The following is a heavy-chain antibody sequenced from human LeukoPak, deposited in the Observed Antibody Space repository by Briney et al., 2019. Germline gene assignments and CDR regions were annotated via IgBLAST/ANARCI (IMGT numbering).Heavy chain of an antibody. CDR2: INPSGGST. J-gene: IGHJ4*02. Sequence: GASVTVSFKASGYTFTSYYMHWVRQAPGQGLEWMEIINPSGGSTSYAQKFQGRVTMTRDMSTSTVYMELSSLRSEDTAVYYRARGATIFGVVIAQIDYWGQGTLVTVSS. D-gene: IGHD3-3*01. V-gene: IGHV1-46*01. CDR3: ARGATIFGVVIAQIDY. CDR1: GYTFTSYY.